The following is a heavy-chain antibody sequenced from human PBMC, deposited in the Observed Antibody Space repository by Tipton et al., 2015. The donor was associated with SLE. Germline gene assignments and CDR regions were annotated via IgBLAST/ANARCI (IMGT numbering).Heavy chain of an antibody. J-gene: IGHJ4*02. CDR3: ARGIVAAFYY. CDR1: GGSFGGYY. V-gene: IGHV4-34*01. CDR2: INHSGST. Sequence: TLSLTCAVYGGSFGGYYWSWIRQPPGKGLEWIGEINHSGSTNYNPSLKSRVTISVDTSKNQFSLKLTSVTAADTAVYYCARGIVAAFYYGGQGTLVTVSA. D-gene: IGHD6-6*01.